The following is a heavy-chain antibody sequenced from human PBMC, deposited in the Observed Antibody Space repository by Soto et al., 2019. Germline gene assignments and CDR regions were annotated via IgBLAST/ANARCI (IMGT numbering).Heavy chain of an antibody. Sequence: GGSLRLSCAASGFTFSNAWMNWVRQAPGKGLEWVGRIKSKTDGGTTDYATPVKGRFTISRDDSKNTLYLQMNSLKTEDTAVYYCTTGTSLFSGMDVWGQGTTVTVSS. CDR1: GFTFSNAW. J-gene: IGHJ6*02. V-gene: IGHV3-15*07. CDR2: IKSKTDGGTT. D-gene: IGHD3-9*01. CDR3: TTGTSLFSGMDV.